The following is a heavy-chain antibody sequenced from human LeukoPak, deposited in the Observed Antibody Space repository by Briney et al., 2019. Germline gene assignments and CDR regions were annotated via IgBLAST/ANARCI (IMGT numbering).Heavy chain of an antibody. D-gene: IGHD1-26*01. Sequence: PGGSLRLSCAASGFTFSDHYMSWIRQAPGKGLEWVSYISSSGSTIYYADSVKGRFTISRDNAKNSLYLQMNSLRAEDTAVYYCAREDFSGSYYRYWGQGTLVTVSS. CDR3: AREDFSGSYYRY. J-gene: IGHJ4*02. CDR1: GFTFSDHY. CDR2: ISSSGSTI. V-gene: IGHV3-11*01.